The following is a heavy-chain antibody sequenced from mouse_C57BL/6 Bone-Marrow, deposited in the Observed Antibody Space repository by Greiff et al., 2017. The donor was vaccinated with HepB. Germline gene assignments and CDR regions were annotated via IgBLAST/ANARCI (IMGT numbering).Heavy chain of an antibody. V-gene: IGHV10-1*01. Sequence: EVQLQQSGGGLVQPKGSLKLSCAASGFSFNTYAMNWVRQAPGKGLEWVARIRSKSNNYATYYADSVKDRFTISRDDSESMLYLQMNNLKTEDTAVYYCGRHDGHDYDWAMDYWGQGTSVTVSS. CDR1: GFSFNTYA. J-gene: IGHJ4*01. CDR2: IRSKSNNYAT. CDR3: GRHDGHDYDWAMDY. D-gene: IGHD2-4*01.